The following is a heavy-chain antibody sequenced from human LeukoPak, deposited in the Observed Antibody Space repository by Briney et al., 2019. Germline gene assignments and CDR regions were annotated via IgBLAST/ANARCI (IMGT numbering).Heavy chain of an antibody. V-gene: IGHV3-30*18. Sequence: GGSLRLSCAASGFTFSSYGMHWVRQAPGKGLEWVAVISYDGSNKYYADSVKGRFTISRDNSKNTLYVQMKSLRAEDTAVYYCAKDFVVVPGNVNYFDYWGQGTLVTVSS. CDR3: AKDFVVVPGNVNYFDY. CDR1: GFTFSSYG. CDR2: ISYDGSNK. D-gene: IGHD2-21*02. J-gene: IGHJ4*02.